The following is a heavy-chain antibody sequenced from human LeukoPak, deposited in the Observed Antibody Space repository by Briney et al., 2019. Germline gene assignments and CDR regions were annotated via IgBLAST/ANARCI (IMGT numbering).Heavy chain of an antibody. CDR3: ARDRNYYDSSGYYFAN. J-gene: IGHJ4*02. Sequence: SETLSLTCTVSGGSVSSGSSFWSWIRQPPGKGLEWIGYIYHDGNTNYNPSLKSRVTISVDTSKSQLSLKLNSVTAADTAVYYCARDRNYYDSSGYYFANWGQGTLVTVSS. CDR1: GGSVSSGSSF. V-gene: IGHV4-61*01. CDR2: IYHDGNT. D-gene: IGHD3-22*01.